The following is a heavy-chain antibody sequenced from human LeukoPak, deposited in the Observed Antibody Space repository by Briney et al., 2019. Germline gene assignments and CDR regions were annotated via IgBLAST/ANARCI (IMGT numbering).Heavy chain of an antibody. Sequence: SETLSLTCSVSGYSISSGYYWGWTRQPPGKGLEWIGSIYQSGSTYYNPSLKSRVTISVDTSKNQFSLKLSSVTAADTAVYYCARVGAGDFWSGYYQSYFDYWGQGTLVTVSS. CDR3: ARVGAGDFWSGYYQSYFDY. D-gene: IGHD3-3*01. J-gene: IGHJ4*02. CDR2: IYQSGST. V-gene: IGHV4-38-2*02. CDR1: GYSISSGYY.